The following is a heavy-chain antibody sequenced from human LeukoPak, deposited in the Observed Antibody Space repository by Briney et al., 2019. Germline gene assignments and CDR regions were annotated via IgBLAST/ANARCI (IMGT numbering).Heavy chain of an antibody. D-gene: IGHD3-10*01. CDR3: AHKEYYALGSLGDSFDY. CDR2: IYWDDDK. V-gene: IGHV2-5*02. Sequence: SGPTLVNPTQTLTLTCTFSGFSLSTSGVGVGWIRQPPGKALEWLAVIYWDDDKRYSPSLKSRLTITKDTSKNQVVLTMTNMDPVDTGTYYCAHKEYYALGSLGDSFDYWGQGTLVTVSS. J-gene: IGHJ4*02. CDR1: GFSLSTSGVG.